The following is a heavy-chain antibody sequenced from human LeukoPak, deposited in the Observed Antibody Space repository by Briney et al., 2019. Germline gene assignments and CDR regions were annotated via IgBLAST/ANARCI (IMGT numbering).Heavy chain of an antibody. Sequence: ASVKVSCKASGGTFSSYAISWVRQAPGQGLEWMGRIIPIFGIANYAQKFQGRGTITADKSTSPAYMELSSLRSEDTAVYYCARDRTYCSGGSCYPYYYYGMDVWGQGTTVTVSS. CDR2: IIPIFGIA. J-gene: IGHJ6*02. CDR1: GGTFSSYA. D-gene: IGHD2-15*01. V-gene: IGHV1-69*04. CDR3: ARDRTYCSGGSCYPYYYYGMDV.